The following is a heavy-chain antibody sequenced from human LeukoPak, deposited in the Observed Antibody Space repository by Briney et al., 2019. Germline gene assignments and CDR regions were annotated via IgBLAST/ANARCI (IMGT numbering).Heavy chain of an antibody. Sequence: ASVKVSCKVSGYTLTELSMHWVRQAPGKRLEWMGGFDPEDGETIYAQKFQGRVTMTEDTSTDTAYMELSSLSSEDTAVYYCATRRISSWAPFDYWGQGTLVTVSS. V-gene: IGHV1-24*01. CDR3: ATRRISSWAPFDY. J-gene: IGHJ4*02. CDR1: GYTLTELS. CDR2: FDPEDGET. D-gene: IGHD6-13*01.